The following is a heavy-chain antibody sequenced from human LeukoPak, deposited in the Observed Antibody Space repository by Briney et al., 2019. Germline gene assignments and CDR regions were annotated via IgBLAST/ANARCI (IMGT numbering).Heavy chain of an antibody. D-gene: IGHD3-10*01. CDR2: ISYDGSNK. J-gene: IGHJ4*02. Sequence: SGGSLRLSCAASGFTFSSYGMHWVRQAPGKGLEWVAVISYDGSNKYYADSVKGRFTISRDNSKSTLYLQMNSLRAEDTAVYYCARDGVVRGIVINGGIDYWGQGTLVTVSS. CDR1: GFTFSSYG. V-gene: IGHV3-30*19. CDR3: ARDGVVRGIVINGGIDY.